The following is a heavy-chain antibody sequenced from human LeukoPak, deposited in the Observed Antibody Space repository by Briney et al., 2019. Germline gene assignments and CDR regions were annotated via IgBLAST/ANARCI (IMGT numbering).Heavy chain of an antibody. J-gene: IGHJ4*02. CDR3: ARTSEQQLAIFDY. V-gene: IGHV1-2*02. CDR1: GYTFTGYY. Sequence: ASAKVSCKASGYTFTGYYMRWVRQAPGQGLEWMGWINPNSGGTNYAQKFQGRVTMTRDTSISTAYMELSRLRSDDTAVYYCARTSEQQLAIFDYWGQGTLVTVSS. CDR2: INPNSGGT. D-gene: IGHD6-13*01.